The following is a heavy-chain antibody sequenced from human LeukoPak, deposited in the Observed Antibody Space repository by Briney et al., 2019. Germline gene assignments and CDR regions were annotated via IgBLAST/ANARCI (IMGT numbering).Heavy chain of an antibody. CDR2: IYTDENT. CDR3: ARDPKGFWYFDY. Sequence: PGGSLRLSCAASGFTVSSNYVSWVRQAPGKGLEWVSVIYTDENTYYADSVKGRFTISRDNSKNTLYLQMSSLKAEDTAVYYCARDPKGFWYFDYWGQGTLVTVSS. CDR1: GFTVSSNY. J-gene: IGHJ4*02. V-gene: IGHV3-53*01. D-gene: IGHD3-3*01.